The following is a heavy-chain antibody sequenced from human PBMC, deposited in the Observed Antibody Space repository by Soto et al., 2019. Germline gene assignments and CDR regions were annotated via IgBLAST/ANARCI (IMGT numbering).Heavy chain of an antibody. V-gene: IGHV3-23*01. J-gene: IGHJ4*02. CDR1: GFTFSSYA. D-gene: IGHD1-7*01. CDR3: AKDVPYNWNYVGLFDY. Sequence: GGSLRLSCVSSGFTFSSYAMSWVRQAPGKGLEWVSAISGSGGSTYYADSVKGRFTISRDNSKNTLYLQMNSLRAEDTAVYYCAKDVPYNWNYVGLFDYWGQGTLVTVSS. CDR2: ISGSGGST.